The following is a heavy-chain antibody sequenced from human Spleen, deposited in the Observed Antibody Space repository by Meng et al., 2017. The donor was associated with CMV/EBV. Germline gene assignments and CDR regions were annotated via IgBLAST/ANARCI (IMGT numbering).Heavy chain of an antibody. Sequence: GESLKISCAASGFTFSSYSMNWVRQAPGKGLEWVSYISSSSSTIYYADSVKGRFTISRDNAKNSLYLQMNSLRAEDTAVYYCARFAGGFDYWGQGALVTVSS. CDR1: GFTFSSYS. CDR3: ARFAGGFDY. D-gene: IGHD1-26*01. CDR2: ISSSSSTI. V-gene: IGHV3-48*04. J-gene: IGHJ4*02.